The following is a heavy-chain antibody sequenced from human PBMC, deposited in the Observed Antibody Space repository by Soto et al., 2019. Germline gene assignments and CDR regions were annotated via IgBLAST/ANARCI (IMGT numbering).Heavy chain of an antibody. Sequence: EVQLLESGGALIQPGGSLRLSCAASGFTFSNYAMSWVRQAPGKGLEWVAATSNSGGSTFYAESVKGRFTISRDNSKNTLYLQMSGLSAEDTAVYDCAQGRMLRPFDYWGQGTLLTVSS. CDR3: AQGRMLRPFDY. CDR2: TSNSGGST. CDR1: GFTFSNYA. J-gene: IGHJ4*02. V-gene: IGHV3-23*01. D-gene: IGHD3-10*01.